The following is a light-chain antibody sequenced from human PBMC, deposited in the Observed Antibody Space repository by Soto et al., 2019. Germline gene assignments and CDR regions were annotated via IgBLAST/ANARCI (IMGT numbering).Light chain of an antibody. CDR1: SGYSNYK. J-gene: IGLJ1*01. V-gene: IGLV9-49*01. CDR2: VGTGGIVG. CDR3: GADHGSGSNFAFYV. Sequence: QSVLTQPPSASASLGASVTLTCTLSSGYSNYKVDWYQKRPGKGPRFVMRVGTGGIVGSKGDGIPDRFSVLGSGLSQYLTIKNIQEDDESDSHCGADHGSGSNFAFYVFGTGTKVTVL.